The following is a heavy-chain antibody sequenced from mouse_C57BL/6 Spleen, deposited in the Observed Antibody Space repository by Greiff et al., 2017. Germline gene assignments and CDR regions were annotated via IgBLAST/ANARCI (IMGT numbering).Heavy chain of an antibody. CDR2: IDPSNSYT. J-gene: IGHJ2*01. Sequence: VQLQQPGAELVKPGASVKLSCKASGYTFTSYWMQWVKQRPGQGLEWIGNIDPSNSYTNYNEKFKGKATLTVDTSSSTAYMQLSSLTSEDSAVYYCARGSYYFDYWGQGTTLTVSS. CDR3: ARGSYYFDY. D-gene: IGHD1-3*01. CDR1: GYTFTSYW. V-gene: IGHV1-50*01.